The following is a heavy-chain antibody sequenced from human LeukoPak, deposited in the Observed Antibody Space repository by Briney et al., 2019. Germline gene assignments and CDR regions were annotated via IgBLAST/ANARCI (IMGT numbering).Heavy chain of an antibody. CDR2: IYHSGST. CDR1: GGSISNSFYY. Sequence: PSETLSLACTVSGGSISNSFYYWAWIRQPPGKGLEWIGSIYHSGSTYYNPSLKSRVTISVDTSKNQFSLKLSSVTAADTAVYYCARDFPVGYSYGTSYWGQGTLVTVSS. J-gene: IGHJ4*02. V-gene: IGHV4-39*07. CDR3: ARDFPVGYSYGTSY. D-gene: IGHD5-18*01.